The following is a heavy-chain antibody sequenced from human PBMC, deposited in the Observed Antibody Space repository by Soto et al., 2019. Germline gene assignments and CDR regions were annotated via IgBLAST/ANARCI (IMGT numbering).Heavy chain of an antibody. Sequence: EVQLLESGGGLVQPGGSLRLSCAASGLTFSSYAMSWVRQAPGKGLEWVSGISGSGISTYYADSVKGRFTISRDNSKNPLYLQMNSLRAADTAVYYCAKNSESSAYSSFDYWGQGTLVTVSS. J-gene: IGHJ4*02. CDR2: ISGSGIST. CDR3: AKNSESSAYSSFDY. V-gene: IGHV3-23*01. CDR1: GLTFSSYA. D-gene: IGHD3-22*01.